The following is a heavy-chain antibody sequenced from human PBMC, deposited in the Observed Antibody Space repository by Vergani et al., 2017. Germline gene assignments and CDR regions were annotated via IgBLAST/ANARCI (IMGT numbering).Heavy chain of an antibody. CDR1: GFTFSSYG. J-gene: IGHJ4*02. CDR3: ARDYDSSGYYLDY. Sequence: QVQLVESGGGVVQPGRSLRLSCAASGFTFSSYGMHWVRQAPGKGLEWVAVIWYDGSNKYYADSVKGRFTISRDNSKNTLYLQMNSLRAEDTAVYYCARDYDSSGYYLDYWGQGPLVTVSS. V-gene: IGHV3-33*08. D-gene: IGHD3-22*01. CDR2: IWYDGSNK.